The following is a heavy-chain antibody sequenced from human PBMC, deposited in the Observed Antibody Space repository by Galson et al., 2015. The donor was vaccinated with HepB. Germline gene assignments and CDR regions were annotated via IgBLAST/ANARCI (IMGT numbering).Heavy chain of an antibody. J-gene: IGHJ4*02. Sequence: SLRLSCAASGFTVSSDYVHWVRQAPEKGLGWVSVITTDGSTYYADSVKGRFTISRDSSKNTVSLQMNSLRADDTAVYYCATGRGFLLRYWGQGTLVTVSS. CDR1: GFTVSSDY. D-gene: IGHD3-22*01. CDR2: ITTDGST. CDR3: ATGRGFLLRY. V-gene: IGHV3-53*01.